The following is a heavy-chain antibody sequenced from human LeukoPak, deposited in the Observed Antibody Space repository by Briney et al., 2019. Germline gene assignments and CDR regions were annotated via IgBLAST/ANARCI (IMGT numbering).Heavy chain of an antibody. J-gene: IGHJ4*02. D-gene: IGHD6-19*01. CDR1: GGSMSPYH. Sequence: SGTLSLTCTVSGGSMSPYHWGWIRQPPGKGLEWTGYIYYSGSTNYNPSLNSRVNISVDTSKNQLSLRLSSVTAADTAIYYCARAVSGRFDYWGQGTLVTVSS. CDR3: ARAVSGRFDY. V-gene: IGHV4-59*08. CDR2: IYYSGST.